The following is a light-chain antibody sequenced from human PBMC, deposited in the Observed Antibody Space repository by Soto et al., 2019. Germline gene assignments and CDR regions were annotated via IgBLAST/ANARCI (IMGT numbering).Light chain of an antibody. CDR1: SSNIGAGYG. J-gene: IGLJ1*01. V-gene: IGLV1-40*01. Sequence: QAVVTQPPSVSGAPGQRVTISCTGSSSNIGAGYGVHWYQQLPGTAPKLLIYGNSNRPSGVPDRFSGSKSGTSASLAITGLQAEDEADYYCQSYDSSLRVLGTGTKVTVL. CDR3: QSYDSSLRV. CDR2: GNS.